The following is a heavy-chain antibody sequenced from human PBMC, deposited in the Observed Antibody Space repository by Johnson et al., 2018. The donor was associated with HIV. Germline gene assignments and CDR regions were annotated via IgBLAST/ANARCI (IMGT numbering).Heavy chain of an antibody. Sequence: VQLVESGGVVVQPGGSLRLSCAASGFTFDDYAMHWVRQAPGKGLEWVSLISWDGGSTYYADSVKGRFTISRDNSKNTLYLQMNTLTAEDTAVYYCAKLQYCSSGSCYFDALDIWGQGTMVPVSS. D-gene: IGHD2-15*01. CDR1: GFTFDDYA. V-gene: IGHV3-43D*03. CDR2: ISWDGGST. CDR3: AKLQYCSSGSCYFDALDI. J-gene: IGHJ3*02.